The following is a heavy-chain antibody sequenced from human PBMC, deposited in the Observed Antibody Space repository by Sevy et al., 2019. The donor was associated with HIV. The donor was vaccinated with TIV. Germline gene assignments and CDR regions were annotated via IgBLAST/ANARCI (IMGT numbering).Heavy chain of an antibody. CDR2: IYTSGST. J-gene: IGHJ4*02. CDR1: GGSISSYY. V-gene: IGHV4-4*07. D-gene: IGHD3-22*01. Sequence: PESLSLTCTVSGGSISSYYWSWIRQPAGKGLEWIGRIYTSGSTNYNPSLKSRVTMSVDSSKNQFSLKLSSVTAADTAVYYCAREGDYYDSSGYSVGYWGQGTLVLVSS. CDR3: AREGDYYDSSGYSVGY.